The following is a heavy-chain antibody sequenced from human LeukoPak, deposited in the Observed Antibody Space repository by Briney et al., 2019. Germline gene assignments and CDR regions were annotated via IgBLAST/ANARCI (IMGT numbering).Heavy chain of an antibody. CDR2: ISGSGGST. V-gene: IGHV3-23*01. Sequence: GGSLRLSCAASGFTFSSYAMSWVRQAPGKGLEWVSAISGSGGSTYYADSVKGRFAISRDNSKNTLYLQMNSLRAEDTAVYYCARVLYSGSFFDYWGQGTLVTVSS. CDR1: GFTFSSYA. CDR3: ARVLYSGSFFDY. D-gene: IGHD1-26*01. J-gene: IGHJ4*02.